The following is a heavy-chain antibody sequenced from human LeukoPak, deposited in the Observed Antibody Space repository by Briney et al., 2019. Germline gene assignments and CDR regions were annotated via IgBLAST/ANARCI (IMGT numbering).Heavy chain of an antibody. CDR2: ISPYNGNT. D-gene: IGHD2-2*02. J-gene: IGHJ5*02. CDR1: GYTFNTYG. Sequence: GASVKVSCKASGYTFNTYGITWVRQAPGQGLEWMGWISPYNGNTNYAQKFQGRVTLTTDTSTSTAYMELRSLRSDDTAVYYCARGGGYCSSTSCYTGIIRGWFDPWGQGTLVTVSS. V-gene: IGHV1-18*01. CDR3: ARGGGYCSSTSCYTGIIRGWFDP.